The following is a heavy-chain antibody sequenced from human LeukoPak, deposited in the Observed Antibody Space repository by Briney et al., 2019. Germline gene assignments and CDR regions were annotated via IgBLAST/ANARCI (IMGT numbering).Heavy chain of an antibody. Sequence: GGSLRLSCAASGFTFSSYAMSWVRQAPGKGLEWVSAISGSGGSTYYADSVKGRFTISRDNSKNTLYLQMNSLRAEDTAVYYCAKDLGSGDYYYYYYGMDVWGQGTTVTVSS. V-gene: IGHV3-23*01. CDR1: GFTFSSYA. D-gene: IGHD3-10*01. CDR2: ISGSGGST. CDR3: AKDLGSGDYYYYYYGMDV. J-gene: IGHJ6*02.